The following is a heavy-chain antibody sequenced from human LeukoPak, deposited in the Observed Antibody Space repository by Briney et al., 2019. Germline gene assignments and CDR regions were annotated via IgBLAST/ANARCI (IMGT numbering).Heavy chain of an antibody. CDR3: DKQWVDC. V-gene: IGHV3-23*01. Sequence: GGPLRLSCAASGFSFSYYAMNWVRQAPGKGLEWVSCLSETGDTTQYADSVKGRFTISRDNSKNTLYLQMNSLRVEDTALYSCDKQWVDCWGQGTLVTVST. CDR1: GFSFSYYA. CDR2: LSETGDTT. D-gene: IGHD6-19*01. J-gene: IGHJ4*02.